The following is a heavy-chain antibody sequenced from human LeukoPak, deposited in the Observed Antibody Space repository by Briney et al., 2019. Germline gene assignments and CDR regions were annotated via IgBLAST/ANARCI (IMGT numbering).Heavy chain of an antibody. CDR2: INHSGST. J-gene: IGHJ4*02. CDR1: GGSFSGYY. Sequence: SETLSLTCAVYGGSFSGYYWSWIRQPPGKGLEWIGEINHSGSTNYNPSLKSRVTISVDTSKNQYSLKLSSVTAADTAVYYCARRGYYYGSGSYYRPPHFDYWGQGTLVTVSS. V-gene: IGHV4-34*01. CDR3: ARRGYYYGSGSYYRPPHFDY. D-gene: IGHD3-10*01.